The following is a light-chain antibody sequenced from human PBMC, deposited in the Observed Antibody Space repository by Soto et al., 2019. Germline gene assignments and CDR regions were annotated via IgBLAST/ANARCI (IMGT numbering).Light chain of an antibody. CDR3: QTWGSGNWV. J-gene: IGLJ3*02. V-gene: IGLV4-69*02. Sequence: QPVLTQSPSASASLGASVKLTCTLSSGHSSYAIAWHQQQPEKGPRFLMKVNNDGSHSKGDGIPDRFSGSSSGAERYLTISSLQSEDEADYYCQTWGSGNWVFGGGTKLTVL. CDR2: VNNDGSH. CDR1: SGHSSYA.